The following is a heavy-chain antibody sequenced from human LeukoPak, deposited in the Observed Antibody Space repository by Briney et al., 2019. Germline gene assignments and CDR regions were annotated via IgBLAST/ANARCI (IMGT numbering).Heavy chain of an antibody. CDR3: ARVGAARPNYYYYYMDV. Sequence: SETLSLTCTVSGYSISSGYYWGWIRQPPGKGLEWIGSIYHSGSTYYNPSLKSRVTISVDTSKNQFSLKLSSVTAADTAVYYCARVGAARPNYYYYYMDVWGKGTTVTISS. V-gene: IGHV4-38-2*02. CDR1: GYSISSGYY. D-gene: IGHD6-6*01. CDR2: IYHSGST. J-gene: IGHJ6*03.